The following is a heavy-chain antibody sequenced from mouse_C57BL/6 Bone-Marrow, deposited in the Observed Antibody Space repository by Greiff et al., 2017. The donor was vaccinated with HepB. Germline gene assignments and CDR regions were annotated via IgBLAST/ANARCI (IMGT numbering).Heavy chain of an antibody. J-gene: IGHJ1*03. Sequence: VQLQQSGPELVKPGASVKISCKASGYAFSSSWMNWVKQRPGKGLEWIGRIYPGDGDTNYNGKFKGKATLTADKSSSTAYMQRSSLTSEDSAVYCCARSGNSNWYFDVWGTGTTVTVSS. V-gene: IGHV1-82*01. D-gene: IGHD2-5*01. CDR1: GYAFSSSW. CDR3: ARSGNSNWYFDV. CDR2: IYPGDGDT.